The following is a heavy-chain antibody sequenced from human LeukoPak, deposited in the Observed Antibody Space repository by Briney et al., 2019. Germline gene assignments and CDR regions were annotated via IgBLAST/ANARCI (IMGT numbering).Heavy chain of an antibody. V-gene: IGHV3-9*01. CDR1: EFTFSNYA. CDR3: AKVLSSGWYYFDY. Sequence: PGGSLRLSCAASEFTFSNYAMMWVRQAPGKGLEWVSGISWNSGSIGYADSVKGRFTISRDNAKNSLYLQMNSLRAEDTALYYCAKVLSSGWYYFDYWGQGTLVTVSS. CDR2: ISWNSGSI. D-gene: IGHD6-19*01. J-gene: IGHJ4*02.